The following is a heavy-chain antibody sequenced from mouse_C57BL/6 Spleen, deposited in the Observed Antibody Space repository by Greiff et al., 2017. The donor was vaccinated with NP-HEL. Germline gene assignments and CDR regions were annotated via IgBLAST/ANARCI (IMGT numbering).Heavy chain of an antibody. D-gene: IGHD2-10*01. CDR3: ATYHWYFDV. CDR2: IYPGDGDT. J-gene: IGHJ1*03. CDR1: GYAFSSSW. V-gene: IGHV1-82*01. Sequence: VQLQESGPELVKPGASVKISCKASGYAFSSSWMNWVKQRPGKGLEWIGRIYPGDGDTNYNGKFKGKATLTADKSSSTAYMQLSSLTSEDSAVYFCATYHWYFDVGGTGTTVTVSS.